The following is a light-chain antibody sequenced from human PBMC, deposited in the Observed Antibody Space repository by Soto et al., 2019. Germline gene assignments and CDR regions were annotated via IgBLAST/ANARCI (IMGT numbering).Light chain of an antibody. J-gene: IGKJ1*01. CDR2: RAS. Sequence: DIQMTQSPSTLSASVGDRVTITCRASQSIDVWLAWYQQKAGRAPKLLIYRASTLESGVPSRFSGSGSGTEFTLTISSLQPDDFETYYCQQYNVYWTFGQGTKVEIK. CDR1: QSIDVW. V-gene: IGKV1-5*03. CDR3: QQYNVYWT.